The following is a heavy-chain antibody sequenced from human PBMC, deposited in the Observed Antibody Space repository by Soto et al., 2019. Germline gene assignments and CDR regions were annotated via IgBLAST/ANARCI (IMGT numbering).Heavy chain of an antibody. CDR1: GGSISSYY. J-gene: IGHJ6*02. CDR2: IYYSGST. V-gene: IGHV4-59*12. Sequence: SETLSLTCTVSGGSISSYYWSWIRQPPGKGLEWIGYIYYSGSTNYNPSLKSRVTISVDTSKNQFSLKLSSVTAADTAVYYCARDQRITIFGVVTGSYGMDVWGQGTTVTVSS. CDR3: ARDQRITIFGVVTGSYGMDV. D-gene: IGHD3-3*01.